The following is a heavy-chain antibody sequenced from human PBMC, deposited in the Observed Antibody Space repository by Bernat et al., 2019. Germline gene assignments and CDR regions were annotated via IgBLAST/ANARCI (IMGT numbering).Heavy chain of an antibody. J-gene: IGHJ4*02. D-gene: IGHD4-23*01. CDR2: IIPILGIA. V-gene: IGHV1-69*04. Sequence: QVQLVQPGAEVKKPGSSVKVPCKASGGTFSSYAISWVRQAPGQGLEWMGRIIPILGIANYAQQFQGRVTFTADKSTSTAYMELSSLRSEDTAVYYCARDGDYGGNLFDYWGQGTLVTVSS. CDR1: GGTFSSYA. CDR3: ARDGDYGGNLFDY.